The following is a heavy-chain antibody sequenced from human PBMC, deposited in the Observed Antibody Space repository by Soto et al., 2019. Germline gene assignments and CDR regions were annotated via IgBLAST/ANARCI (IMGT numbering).Heavy chain of an antibody. V-gene: IGHV1-8*01. J-gene: IGHJ4*02. Sequence: QVQLVQSGAEVKKPGASVKVSCQTSGYNCSAYYFNWVRQAAGQGPEWMGWLNPRNGQTGYVQKFRGRVTMTRDTSIATLYLELSMLTSEDTAIYFCARETGTSMVDHWGQGTLVTVSS. CDR2: LNPRNGQT. CDR1: GYNCSAYY. D-gene: IGHD5-18*01. CDR3: ARETGTSMVDH.